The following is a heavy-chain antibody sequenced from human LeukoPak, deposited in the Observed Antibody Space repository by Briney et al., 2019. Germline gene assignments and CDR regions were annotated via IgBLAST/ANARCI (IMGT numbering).Heavy chain of an antibody. V-gene: IGHV4-34*01. J-gene: IGHJ4*02. D-gene: IGHD6-13*01. Sequence: SETLSLTCAVYSGSFSGYYWSWIRQPPGKGLEWIGEINHSGSTNYNPSLKSRVTISVDTSKNQFSLKLSSVIAADTAVYYCARGVVRSSWYFGVDYWGQGTLVTVSS. CDR1: SGSFSGYY. CDR2: INHSGST. CDR3: ARGVVRSSWYFGVDY.